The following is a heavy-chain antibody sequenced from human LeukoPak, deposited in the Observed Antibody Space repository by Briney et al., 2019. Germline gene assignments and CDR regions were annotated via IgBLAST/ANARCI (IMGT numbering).Heavy chain of an antibody. CDR1: GFTFSSYW. Sequence: PGGSLRLSCAASGFTFSSYWMSWVRQAPGKGLEWVANIKQDGSEKYYVDSVKGRFTIPRDNAKNSLYLQMNSLRAEDTAVYYCARIWALQLWLFGMDVWGKGTTVTVSS. V-gene: IGHV3-7*03. D-gene: IGHD5-18*01. J-gene: IGHJ6*04. CDR2: IKQDGSEK. CDR3: ARIWALQLWLFGMDV.